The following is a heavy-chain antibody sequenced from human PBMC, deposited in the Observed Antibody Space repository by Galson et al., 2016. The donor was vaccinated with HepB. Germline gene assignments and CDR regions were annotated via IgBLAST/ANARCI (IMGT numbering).Heavy chain of an antibody. CDR1: GFTFSTYW. D-gene: IGHD3-10*01. CDR3: AREGSLGAGRGNWFDP. J-gene: IGHJ5*02. Sequence: SLRLSCAASGFTFSTYWMHWVRQAPGKGLVWVSRINSDDTMTSYADSVKGRFTISRDNAKDTLYLQMNSLRVEDTAVYYCAREGSLGAGRGNWFDPWGQGILVTVSS. CDR2: INSDDTMT. V-gene: IGHV3-74*01.